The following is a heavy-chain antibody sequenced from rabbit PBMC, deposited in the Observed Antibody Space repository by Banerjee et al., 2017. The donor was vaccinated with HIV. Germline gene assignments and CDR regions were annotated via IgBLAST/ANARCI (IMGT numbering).Heavy chain of an antibody. V-gene: IGHV1S40*01. CDR3: ARDLAGVIGWNFKL. Sequence: QSLEESGGDLVKPGASLTLTCTASGFSFSSTYNMYWVRQAPGKGLEWIGTIYAGGSGSTEYASWAKGRFTISKTSSTTVTLQMTSLTAADTATYFCARDLAGVIGWNFKLWGPGTLVTVS. CDR2: IYAGGSGST. CDR1: GFSFSSTYN. D-gene: IGHD4-1*01. J-gene: IGHJ4*01.